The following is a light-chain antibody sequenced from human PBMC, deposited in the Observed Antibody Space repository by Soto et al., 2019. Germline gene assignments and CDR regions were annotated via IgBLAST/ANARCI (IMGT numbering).Light chain of an antibody. J-gene: IGKJ4*02. CDR3: QQYNSFPLT. CDR1: QSVSSN. V-gene: IGKV3-15*01. Sequence: DIVLTQSPGTLSLSPGERATLYCRASQSVSSNHLAWYQQKPGQAPRLLIYGASTRATGIPARFSGSGSGTEFTLTISSLQPDDFATYYCQQYNSFPLTFGGGTKVDIK. CDR2: GAS.